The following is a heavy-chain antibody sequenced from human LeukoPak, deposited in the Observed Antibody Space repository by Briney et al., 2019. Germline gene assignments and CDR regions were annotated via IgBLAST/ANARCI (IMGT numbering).Heavy chain of an antibody. CDR1: GFSLSGDW. V-gene: IGHV3-7*01. J-gene: IGHJ4*02. Sequence: GGSLRLSCVGSGFSLSGDWMTWVRQAPGTGLEWVANIREDGGETYYVDSVKGRFTISRDNAKNSLYLQMNNLRVEDTAVYFSARPVNRLFLFWGPGTLVTVSS. D-gene: IGHD2-21*01. CDR3: ARPVNRLFLF. CDR2: IREDGGET.